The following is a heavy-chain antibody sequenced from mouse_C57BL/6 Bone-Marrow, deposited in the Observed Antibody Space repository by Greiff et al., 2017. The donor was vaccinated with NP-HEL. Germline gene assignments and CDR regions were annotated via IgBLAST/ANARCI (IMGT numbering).Heavy chain of an antibody. Sequence: VQLQQSGAELVRPGASVKLSCKASGYTFTDYYINWVKQRPGQGLEWIARIYPGSGNTYYNEKFKGKATLTAEKSSSTAYKQLSSLTSEDSAVYFCARSGYYGSSYHYWGQGTTLTVSS. CDR2: IYPGSGNT. D-gene: IGHD1-1*01. V-gene: IGHV1-76*01. J-gene: IGHJ2*01. CDR3: ARSGYYGSSYHY. CDR1: GYTFTDYY.